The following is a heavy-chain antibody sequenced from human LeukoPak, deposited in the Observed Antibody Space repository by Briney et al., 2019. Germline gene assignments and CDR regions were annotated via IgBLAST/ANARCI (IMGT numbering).Heavy chain of an antibody. CDR1: VVTFRRYA. CDR2: ISGSGGST. D-gene: IGHD1-26*01. J-gene: IGHJ4*02. CDR3: EIIATDHYIIDFDY. Sequence: GGSLRLSSAPSVVTFRRYAMCRVRQAPGKGLEWVSAISGSGGSTYYADSVKGRFTISRDNSKNTLYLQMNSLRDEDTAVYYCEIIATDHYIIDFDYWGQGTLVTVSS. V-gene: IGHV3-23*01.